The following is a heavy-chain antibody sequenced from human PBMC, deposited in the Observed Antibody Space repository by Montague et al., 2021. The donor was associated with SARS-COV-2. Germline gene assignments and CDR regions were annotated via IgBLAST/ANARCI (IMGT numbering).Heavy chain of an antibody. Sequence: SLRLSCPASGFTFRNYWMEWVRQGPGKGLVWVSNVNPDGTRTNYADSAKGRVTISRDNAKNTLYLQIDSLTADDTAVYYCARGAFSNGLDKWGQGTLVTVSS. CDR3: ARGAFSNGLDK. V-gene: IGHV3-74*01. CDR1: GFTFRNYW. D-gene: IGHD6-19*01. J-gene: IGHJ4*02. CDR2: VNPDGTRT.